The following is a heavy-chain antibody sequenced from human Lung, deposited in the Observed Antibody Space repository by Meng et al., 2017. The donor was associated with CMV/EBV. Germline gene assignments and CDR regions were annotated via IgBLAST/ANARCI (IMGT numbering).Heavy chain of an antibody. CDR2: TYYRSKWYH. CDR1: GDIVSRNSAA. V-gene: IGHV6-1*01. J-gene: IGHJ4*02. CDR3: ARGINGGCGD. Sequence: QQPGTALTNPPQTLSLTGAISGDIVSRNSAAWHWIRQSPSRGLEWLGRTYYRSKWYHEYAVSVKSRITISPDTPKNQFSLQLNSMTPEDTAVYYCARGINGGCGDWGQGTLVTVSS. D-gene: IGHD4-23*01.